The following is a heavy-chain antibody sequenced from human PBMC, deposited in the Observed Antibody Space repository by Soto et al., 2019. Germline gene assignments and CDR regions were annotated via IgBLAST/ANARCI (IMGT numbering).Heavy chain of an antibody. CDR3: ARGRGGWFINQLLNAFDI. D-gene: IGHD2-2*01. J-gene: IGHJ3*02. CDR1: GGSISSYY. V-gene: IGHV4-59*01. Sequence: PSETLSLTCTVSGGSISSYYWSWIRQPPGKGLEWIGYIYYSGSTNYNPSPKSRVTISVDTSKNQFSLKLSSVTAADTAVYYCARGRGGWFINQLLNAFDIWGQGTMVTVSS. CDR2: IYYSGST.